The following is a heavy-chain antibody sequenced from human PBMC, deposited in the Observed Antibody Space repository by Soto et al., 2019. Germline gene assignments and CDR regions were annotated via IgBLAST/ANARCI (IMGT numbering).Heavy chain of an antibody. CDR2: IYYSGST. CDR1: GGSISSYY. D-gene: IGHD3-16*01. CDR3: ARRYGGNFDD. V-gene: IGHV4-59*01. J-gene: IGHJ4*02. Sequence: SETLSLTCTVSGGSISSYYWSWIRQPPGKGLEWIGYIYYSGSTNYNPSLKSRVTISVDRSKNQFSLKLSSVTAADTAVYYCARRYGGNFDDWGQGTLVTVSS.